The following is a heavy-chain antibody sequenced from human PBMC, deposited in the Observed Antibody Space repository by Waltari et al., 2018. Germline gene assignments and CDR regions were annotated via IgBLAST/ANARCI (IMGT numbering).Heavy chain of an antibody. CDR2: IRSQTYGGTI. CDR3: SRGPLWFGEANFDY. CDR1: GSRFGAFA. J-gene: IGHJ4*02. D-gene: IGHD3-10*01. V-gene: IGHV3-49*04. Sequence: EVQVKESGGGQVQPGRSLRLSCTGSGSRFGAFAMNWVRQGPGKGLEWGGFIRSQTYGGTIEYAASVRGRFIISRDDSKGIAYLEMNSLKPEDTGIYYCSRGPLWFGEANFDYWGQGTLVTVSS.